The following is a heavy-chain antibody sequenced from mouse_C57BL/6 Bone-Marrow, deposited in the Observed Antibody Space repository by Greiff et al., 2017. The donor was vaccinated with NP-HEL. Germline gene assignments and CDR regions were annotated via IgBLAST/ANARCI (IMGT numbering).Heavy chain of an antibody. CDR2: IDPETGGT. J-gene: IGHJ3*01. V-gene: IGHV1-15*01. CDR1: GYTFTDYE. D-gene: IGHD1-1*01. CDR3: TISEGIYGTFAY. Sequence: QVQLQQSGAELVRPGTSVKMSCKASGYTFTDYEMHWVKQTPVHGLEWIGAIDPETGGTAYNQKFKGRAILTADKSSSTAYMELRSLTSEDSAVYYCTISEGIYGTFAYWGQGTLVTVSA.